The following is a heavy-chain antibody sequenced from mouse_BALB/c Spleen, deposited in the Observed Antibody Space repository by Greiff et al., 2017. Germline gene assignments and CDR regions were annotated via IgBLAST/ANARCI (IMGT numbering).Heavy chain of an antibody. V-gene: IGHV1S135*01. Sequence: VQLKESGPELVKPGASVKVSCKASGYSFTDYNMYWVKQSHGKSLECIGYIDPYNGGTSYNQKFKGKATLTVDKSSSPAFMHLNSLSSEDSAFYSCARDGVYYTMDYWGQGTSVTVSS. CDR2: IDPYNGGT. J-gene: IGHJ4*01. CDR1: GYSFTDYN. D-gene: IGHD1-1*02. CDR3: ARDGVYYTMDY.